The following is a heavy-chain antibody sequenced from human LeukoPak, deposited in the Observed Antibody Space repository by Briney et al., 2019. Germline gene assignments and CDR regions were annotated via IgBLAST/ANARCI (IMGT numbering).Heavy chain of an antibody. CDR3: ARTYYYDSSGHLPF. V-gene: IGHV1-2*02. J-gene: IGHJ6*02. CDR2: INPNSGGT. CDR1: GYTFTGYY. D-gene: IGHD3-22*01. Sequence: ASVKVSCKASGYTFTGYYMHWVRQAPGQGLEWMGWINPNSGGTNYAQKFQGRVTMTRDTSISTAYMELSRLRSDDTAVYYCARTYYYDSSGHLPFWGQGTTVTVSS.